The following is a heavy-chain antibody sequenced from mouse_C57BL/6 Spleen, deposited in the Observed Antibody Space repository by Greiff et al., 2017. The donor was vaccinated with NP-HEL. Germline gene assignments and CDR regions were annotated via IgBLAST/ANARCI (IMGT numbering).Heavy chain of an antibody. J-gene: IGHJ4*01. D-gene: IGHD2-13*01. V-gene: IGHV14-2*01. CDR2: IDPEDGET. CDR3: VRLGELDGAMDY. CDR1: GFNIKDYY. Sequence: EVQLQQSGAELVKPGASVKLSCTASGFNIKDYYMHWVKQRTEQGLEWIGRIDPEDGETKYAPKFPGKATITADTSSNTAYLQLSSLTSEDTAVYYCVRLGELDGAMDYWGQGTSVTVSS.